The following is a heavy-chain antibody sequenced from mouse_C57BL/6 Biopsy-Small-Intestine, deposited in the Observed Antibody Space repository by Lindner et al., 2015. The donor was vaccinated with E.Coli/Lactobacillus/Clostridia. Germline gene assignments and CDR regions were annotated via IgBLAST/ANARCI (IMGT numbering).Heavy chain of an antibody. CDR2: IYPRSGNT. V-gene: IGHV1-81*01. CDR3: ARQTAQDYYSMDY. D-gene: IGHD3-2*02. Sequence: VQLQESGAELARPGASVKLSCKASGYTFTSYGLIWVKQRTGQGLEWIGEIYPRSGNTYYNEKFKGKATLTADKSSSTAYMDLRSLTSEDSAVYFCARQTAQDYYSMDYWGQGTSVTVSS. J-gene: IGHJ4*01. CDR1: GYTFTSYG.